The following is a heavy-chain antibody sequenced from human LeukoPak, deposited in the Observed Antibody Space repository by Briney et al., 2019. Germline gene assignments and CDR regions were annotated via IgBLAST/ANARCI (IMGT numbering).Heavy chain of an antibody. J-gene: IGHJ3*01. V-gene: IGHV4-4*02. CDR2: IYHSGST. Sequence: SSETLSLTCAVSGGSISSSNWWSWVRQPPGKGLEWIGEIYHSGSTNYNPSLKSRVTISVDKSKNQFSLKLSSVTAADTAVYYCARDWHTGEDAFNFWGQGTVVTVS. CDR3: ARDWHTGEDAFNF. D-gene: IGHD3-16*01. CDR1: GGSISSSNW.